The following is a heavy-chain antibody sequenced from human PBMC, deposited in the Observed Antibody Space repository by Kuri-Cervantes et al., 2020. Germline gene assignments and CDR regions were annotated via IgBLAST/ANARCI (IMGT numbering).Heavy chain of an antibody. CDR2: IYHSGST. J-gene: IGHJ6*03. CDR3: ARGVSNIRRYSSVWYGFYYYMDV. Sequence: GSLRLSCAVSGYSTSSGDYWGWIRQPPGKGLEWIGSIYHSGSTNYNPSLKSRVTISVDTSKNQFSLKLSSVTAADTAVYYCARGVSNIRRYSSVWYGFYYYMDVWGKGTTVTVSS. D-gene: IGHD6-19*01. V-gene: IGHV4-38-2*01. CDR1: GYSTSSGDY.